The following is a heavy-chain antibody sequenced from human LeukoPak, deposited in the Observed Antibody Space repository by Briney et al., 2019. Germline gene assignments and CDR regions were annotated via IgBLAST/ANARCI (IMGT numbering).Heavy chain of an antibody. CDR2: ISFDRTNT. V-gene: IGHV3-30*03. J-gene: IGHJ5*02. Sequence: GGSLRLSCAASGFAFSSHGMHWVRQAPGKGLEWVAVISFDRTNTFYTDSVKGRFTISRDSSKNTLYLQMDSLRAEDTAVYYCARDLAVDTAMVKNCFDPWGQGTLVTVSS. CDR1: GFAFSSHG. CDR3: ARDLAVDTAMVKNCFDP. D-gene: IGHD5-18*01.